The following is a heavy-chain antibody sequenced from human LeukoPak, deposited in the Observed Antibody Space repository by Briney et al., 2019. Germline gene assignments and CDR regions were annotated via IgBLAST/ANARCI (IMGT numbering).Heavy chain of an antibody. CDR3: ARDRGPDYGGPGNYGMDV. D-gene: IGHD4-17*01. J-gene: IGHJ6*02. CDR1: GGSISSGDYY. CDR2: IYYSGST. Sequence: SQTLSLTCTVFGGSISSGDYYWSWIRQPPGKGLEWIGYIYYSGSTYYNPSLKSRVTISVDTSKHQFSLKLSSVTAADTAVYYCARDRGPDYGGPGNYGMDVWGQGTTVTVSS. V-gene: IGHV4-30-4*01.